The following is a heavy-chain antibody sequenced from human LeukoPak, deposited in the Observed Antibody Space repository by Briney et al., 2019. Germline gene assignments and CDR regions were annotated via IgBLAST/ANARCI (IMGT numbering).Heavy chain of an antibody. CDR2: MNPSGRT. CDR1: GGSLSGFY. V-gene: IGHV4-34*01. Sequence: PSETLSLTCGVYGGSLSGFYWNWIRQPPGKGLEWIGVMNPSGRTTYNPSLKSRVSMSLDTSKNQFSLKLSSVTAADTAVYYCARGLKPYCTNGVCYTGDFWGQGTLVTVSP. D-gene: IGHD2-8*01. CDR3: ARGLKPYCTNGVCYTGDF. J-gene: IGHJ4*02.